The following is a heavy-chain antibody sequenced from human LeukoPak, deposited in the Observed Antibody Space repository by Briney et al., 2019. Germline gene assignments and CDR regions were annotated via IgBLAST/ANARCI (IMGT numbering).Heavy chain of an antibody. D-gene: IGHD2-2*01. J-gene: IGHJ5*02. CDR2: INHSGST. V-gene: IGHV4-34*01. CDR3: ARGRIVVVPAAMSFRRGWFDP. CDR1: GGSFSGYY. Sequence: PSETLSLTCAVYGGSFSGYYWSWIRQPPGKGLEWIGEINHSGSTNYNPSLKSRVTISVDTSKNQFSLKLSSVTAADTAVYYCARGRIVVVPAAMSFRRGWFDPWGQGALVTVSS.